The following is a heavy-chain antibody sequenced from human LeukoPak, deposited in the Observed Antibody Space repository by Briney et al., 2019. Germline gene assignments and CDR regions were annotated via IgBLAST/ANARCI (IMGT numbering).Heavy chain of an antibody. CDR3: ARNFYFDY. CDR1: GFTFSSYA. Sequence: GGSLRLSCAASGFTFSSYAMHWVRQAPGKGLEWVAVISYDGSNKYYADSVKGRFTISRDNSKNTLYLQMNSLGAEDTAVYYCARNFYFDYWGQGTLVTVSS. J-gene: IGHJ4*02. CDR2: ISYDGSNK. V-gene: IGHV3-30-3*01.